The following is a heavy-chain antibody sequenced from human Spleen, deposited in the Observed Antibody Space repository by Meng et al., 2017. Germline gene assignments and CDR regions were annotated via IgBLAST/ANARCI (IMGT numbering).Heavy chain of an antibody. J-gene: IGHJ4*02. CDR2: IYQSGST. Sequence: QGQLQESGPGLVKPSGTLSLTCVVSGGSISSSNWWSWVRQPPGKGLQWIGEIYQSGSTSSYNPSLRSRVTMSLDTSRNQISLMLTSVTAADTAVYYCARNGAYCLDSWGQGTLVTVSS. D-gene: IGHD2-21*01. V-gene: IGHV4-4*02. CDR3: ARNGAYCLDS. CDR1: GGSISSSNW.